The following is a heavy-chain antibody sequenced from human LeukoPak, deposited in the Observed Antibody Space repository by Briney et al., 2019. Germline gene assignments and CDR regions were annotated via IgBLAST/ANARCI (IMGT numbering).Heavy chain of an antibody. CDR1: GFTFSSYA. D-gene: IGHD5-18*01. CDR2: ISYDGSNK. J-gene: IGHJ6*03. V-gene: IGHV3-30*09. CDR3: AKGLKTAVGPYMGYHYYMDV. Sequence: GGSLRLSCAASGFTFSSYAMHWVRQAPGKGLECVAVISYDGSNKYYADSVKGRFAISRDNSKNTLSLQMISLRAEDTALYCCAKGLKTAVGPYMGYHYYMDVWGKGTTVTVPS.